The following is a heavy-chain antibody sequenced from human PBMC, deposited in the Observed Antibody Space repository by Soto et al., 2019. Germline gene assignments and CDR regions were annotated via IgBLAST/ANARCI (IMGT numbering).Heavy chain of an antibody. CDR1: SGSISSSNW. J-gene: IGHJ3*02. V-gene: IGHV4-4*02. CDR2: IYHSGST. CDR3: ARALASPYDYIWGSPIVRGLAFDI. Sequence: QVQLQESGPGLVKPSGTLSLTCAVSSGSISSSNWWSWVRQPPGKGLEWIGEIYHSGSTNYNPSLKSRVTISVDKSKNQFSLKLSSVTAADTAVYYCARALASPYDYIWGSPIVRGLAFDIWGQGTMVTVSS. D-gene: IGHD3-16*01.